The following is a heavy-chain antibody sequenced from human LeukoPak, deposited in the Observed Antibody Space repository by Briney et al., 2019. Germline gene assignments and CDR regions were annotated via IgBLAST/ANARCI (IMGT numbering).Heavy chain of an antibody. CDR2: INHSGST. V-gene: IGHV4-34*01. D-gene: IGHD3-22*01. J-gene: IGHJ4*02. CDR1: GGPFSGYY. CDR3: ARSPDYYDSSGPDY. Sequence: SETLSLTCAVYGGPFSGYYWSWIRQPPGKGLEWIGEINHSGSTNYNPSLKSRVTISVDTSKNQFSLRLSSVTAADTAVYYCARSPDYYDSSGPDYWGQGTLVTVSS.